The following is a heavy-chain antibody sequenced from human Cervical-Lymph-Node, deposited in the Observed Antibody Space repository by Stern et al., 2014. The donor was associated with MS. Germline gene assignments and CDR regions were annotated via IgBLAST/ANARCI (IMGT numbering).Heavy chain of an antibody. J-gene: IGHJ4*02. CDR2: VHTRGYT. D-gene: IGHD6-6*01. CDR1: GASVGSGGYY. V-gene: IGHV4-31*03. CDR3: ARVSPYSSSSPFDY. Sequence: QVQLQESGPGLVKPSQTLSLTCTVSGASVGSGGYYWSWIRQHPGKGLEWIGYVHTRGYTQYNPSLRSRLTISVDTSKNQFSLSLTSVTAADTAVYYCARVSPYSSSSPFDYWGQGTLVTVSS.